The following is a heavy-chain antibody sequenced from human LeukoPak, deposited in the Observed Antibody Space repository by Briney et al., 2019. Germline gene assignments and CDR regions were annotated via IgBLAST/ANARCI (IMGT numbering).Heavy chain of an antibody. CDR1: GYTFTGHY. J-gene: IGHJ6*02. V-gene: IGHV1-2*04. Sequence: GASAKVSCKASGYTFTGHYMHWVRQAPGQGLEWMGWINPNSGGTNYAQKFQGWVTMTRDTSISTAYMELSRLRSDDTAVYYCARDQGGSGMDVWGQGTTVTVSS. CDR3: ARDQGGSGMDV. CDR2: INPNSGGT. D-gene: IGHD5-12*01.